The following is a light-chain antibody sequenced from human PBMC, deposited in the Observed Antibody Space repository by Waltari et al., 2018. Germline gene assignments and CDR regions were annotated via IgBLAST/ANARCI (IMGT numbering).Light chain of an antibody. CDR1: SSDVGRHTY. Sequence: QSALTQPASVSGSPGQSITIHCTGTSSDVGRHTYVPWYQQPPGKAPKLMISEVSNRPSGVSNRFSGSKSGNTASLTISGLQAEDEADYYCSSYTSSSTLDYVFGTGTKVTVL. CDR2: EVS. CDR3: SSYTSSSTLDYV. J-gene: IGLJ1*01. V-gene: IGLV2-14*01.